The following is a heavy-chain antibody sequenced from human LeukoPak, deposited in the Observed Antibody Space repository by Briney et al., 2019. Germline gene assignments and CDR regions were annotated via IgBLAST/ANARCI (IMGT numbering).Heavy chain of an antibody. Sequence: PSQTLSLTCTVSGGSISSGSYYWSWIRQPAGKGLEWIGRIYTSGSTNYNPSLKSRVTISVDTSKNQFSLKLSSVTAADTAVYYCARVRLRFYYGSGSYYSSFDYWGQGTLVTVSS. V-gene: IGHV4-61*02. CDR2: IYTSGST. CDR1: GGSISSGSYY. J-gene: IGHJ4*02. D-gene: IGHD3-10*01. CDR3: ARVRLRFYYGSGSYYSSFDY.